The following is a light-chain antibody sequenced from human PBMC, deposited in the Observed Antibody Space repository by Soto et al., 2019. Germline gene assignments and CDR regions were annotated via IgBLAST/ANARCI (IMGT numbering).Light chain of an antibody. CDR1: QSISSF. CDR3: QQRYSPLLT. CDR2: AAS. J-gene: IGKJ4*01. Sequence: DLQMTQSPSSLSASVGDRVTITCRASQSISSFLNWYQQKPGKAPKLLIYAASTLQSGVPSRISGSGSETAFNLTLGGLQPEDLATYYCQQRYSPLLTVGGETKVELK. V-gene: IGKV1-39*01.